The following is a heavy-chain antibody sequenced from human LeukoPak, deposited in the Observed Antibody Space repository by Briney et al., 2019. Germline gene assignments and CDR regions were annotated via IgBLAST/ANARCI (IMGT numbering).Heavy chain of an antibody. J-gene: IGHJ4*02. Sequence: SETLTLTCSISGDSLNSGGYYSSWIRQPPGKGLEWLGYIHSGGNAYFNPSVEGRSSISLDKSQNQFFLRLTSVTASDTAIYVCARAYYDSLGDHDVEYWGRGTLVTVSS. D-gene: IGHD3-22*01. V-gene: IGHV4-30-4*08. CDR3: ARAYYDSLGDHDVEY. CDR1: GDSLNSGGYY. CDR2: IHSGGNA.